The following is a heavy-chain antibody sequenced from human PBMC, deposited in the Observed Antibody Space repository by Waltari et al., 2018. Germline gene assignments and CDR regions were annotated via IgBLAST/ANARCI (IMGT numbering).Heavy chain of an antibody. CDR1: GGSLSGYY. CDR3: ASREGWELPPN. V-gene: IGHV4-34*01. Sequence: QVRLQQWGAGLLKPSETLSLTCVVSGGSLSGYYWSWIRQPPGKGLEWIGEVNYGGTTNYNPSLKSLITVSIDTSNYQFSLNLNSVTAADTAVYYCASREGWELPPNWGQGTLVTVSS. CDR2: VNYGGTT. J-gene: IGHJ4*02. D-gene: IGHD1-26*01.